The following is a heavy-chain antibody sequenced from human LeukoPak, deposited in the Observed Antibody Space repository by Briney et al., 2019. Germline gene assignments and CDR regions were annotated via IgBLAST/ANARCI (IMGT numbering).Heavy chain of an antibody. CDR3: ARDLMRADAFDI. Sequence: GGSLRLSCAASGFTVSSNYMSWVRQAPGKGLEWVSVNYSGGSTYYADSVKGRFTISRDNSKNTLYLQMNSLRAEDTAVYYCARDLMRADAFDIWGQGTMVTVSS. J-gene: IGHJ3*02. CDR2: NYSGGST. CDR1: GFTVSSNY. V-gene: IGHV3-53*01.